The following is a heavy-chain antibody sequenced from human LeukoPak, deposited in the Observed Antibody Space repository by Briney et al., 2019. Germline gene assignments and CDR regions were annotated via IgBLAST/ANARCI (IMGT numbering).Heavy chain of an antibody. CDR2: IYPGDSDT. V-gene: IGHV5-51*01. CDR3: ARRLYYYESSGYFLGWFDA. D-gene: IGHD3-22*01. CDR1: GYNSTDYW. Sequence: GESLKISSKGSGYNSTDYWIGWVRQMPGKGQELMGIIYPGDSDTSYSPSFHGQVTTSVDKSLNTAYLQWTSLKASDSAMYYCARRLYYYESSGYFLGWFDAWGEGTPVTVS. J-gene: IGHJ5*02.